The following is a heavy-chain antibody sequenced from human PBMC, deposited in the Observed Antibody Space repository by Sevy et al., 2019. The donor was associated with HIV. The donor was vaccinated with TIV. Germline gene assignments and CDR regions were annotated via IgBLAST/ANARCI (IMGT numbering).Heavy chain of an antibody. CDR1: GFTVSSNY. J-gene: IGHJ6*02. CDR3: ARGYSRRKYGMDV. CDR2: IYSGGST. Sequence: GGSLRLSCAASGFTVSSNYMSWVRQAPGKGLEWVSVIYSGGSTYYADSVKGRFTISRDNSKNTLYLQMNSLRAEDTAVYYCARGYSRRKYGMDVWGQGTTVTVSS. D-gene: IGHD1-26*01. V-gene: IGHV3-66*01.